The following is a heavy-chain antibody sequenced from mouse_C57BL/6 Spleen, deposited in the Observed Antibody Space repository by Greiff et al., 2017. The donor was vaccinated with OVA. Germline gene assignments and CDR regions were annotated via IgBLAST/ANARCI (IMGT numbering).Heavy chain of an antibody. Sequence: DVQLQESGPGLVKPSQSLSLTCSVTGYSITSGYYWNWIRQFPGNKLEWMGYISYDGSNNYNPSLKNRISITRDTSKNQFFLKLNSVTTEDTATYYCARDYDGPLAYWGQGTLVTVSA. CDR3: ARDYDGPLAY. J-gene: IGHJ3*01. CDR1: GYSITSGYY. CDR2: ISYDGSN. V-gene: IGHV3-6*01. D-gene: IGHD2-3*01.